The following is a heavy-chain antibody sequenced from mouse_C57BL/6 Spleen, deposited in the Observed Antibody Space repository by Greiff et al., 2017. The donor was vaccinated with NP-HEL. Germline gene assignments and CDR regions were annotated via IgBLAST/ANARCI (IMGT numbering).Heavy chain of an antibody. CDR1: GYAFSSYW. CDR2: IYPGDGDT. V-gene: IGHV1-80*01. CDR3: ARRTVDWYFDV. Sequence: QVQLKESGAELVKPGASVKISCKASGYAFSSYWMNWVKQRPGKGLEWIGQIYPGDGDTNYNGKFKGKATLTADKSSSTAYMQLSSLTSEDSAVYFCARRTVDWYFDVWGTGTTVTVSS. J-gene: IGHJ1*03.